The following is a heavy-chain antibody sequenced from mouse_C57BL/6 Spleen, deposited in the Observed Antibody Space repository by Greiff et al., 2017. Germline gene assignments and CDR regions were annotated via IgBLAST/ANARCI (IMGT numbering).Heavy chain of an antibody. CDR3: ARGDYGSTWFAY. J-gene: IGHJ3*01. CDR1: GYSITSGYY. V-gene: IGHV3-6*01. D-gene: IGHD1-1*01. CDR2: ISYDGSN. Sequence: EVQLVESGPGLVKPSQSLSLTCSVTGYSITSGYYWNWIRQFPGNKLEWMGYISYDGSNNYNPSLKNRISITRDTSKNQFFLKLNSVTTEDTATYYCARGDYGSTWFAYWGQGTLVTVSA.